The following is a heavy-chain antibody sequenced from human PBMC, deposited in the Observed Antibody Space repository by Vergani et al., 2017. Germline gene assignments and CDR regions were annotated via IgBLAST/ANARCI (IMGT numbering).Heavy chain of an antibody. J-gene: IGHJ6*02. D-gene: IGHD4-17*01. CDR2: IYYSGST. CDR1: GGSISSSSYY. Sequence: QLQLQESGPGLVKPSETLSLTCTVSGGSISSSSYYWGWIRQPPGKGLEWIGSIYYSGSTYYNPSLKSRVTISVDTSKNQFSLKLSSVTAADTAVYYCASLGGITTVTPSPYYYYGMDVWGQGTTVTVSS. V-gene: IGHV4-39*07. CDR3: ASLGGITTVTPSPYYYYGMDV.